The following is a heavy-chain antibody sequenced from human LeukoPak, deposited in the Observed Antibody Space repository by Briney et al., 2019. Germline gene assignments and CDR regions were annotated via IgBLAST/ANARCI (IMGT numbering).Heavy chain of an antibody. D-gene: IGHD2-15*01. J-gene: IGHJ4*02. CDR3: ASSRREVAASFDY. V-gene: IGHV1-3*01. Sequence: GASVKVSCRASGYTFTSYAMHWVRQAPGQRLEWMGWINAGNGNTKYSQKFQGRVTITRDTSASTAYMELSSLRSEDTAVYYCASSRREVAASFDYWGQGTLVTVSS. CDR1: GYTFTSYA. CDR2: INAGNGNT.